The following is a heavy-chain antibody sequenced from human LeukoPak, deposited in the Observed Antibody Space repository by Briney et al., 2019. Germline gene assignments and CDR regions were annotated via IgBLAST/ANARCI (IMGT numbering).Heavy chain of an antibody. J-gene: IGHJ5*02. D-gene: IGHD3-10*01. CDR3: ARAITMVRGDPDSHGFLSWFDP. CDR1: GGSISSSSYY. Sequence: SETLSLTCTVSGGSISSSSYYWGWIRQPPGKGLEWIGSIYYSGSTNYNPSLKSRVTISADTSKNQFSLRLSSVTAADTAVYYCARAITMVRGDPDSHGFLSWFDPWGQGTLVTVSS. V-gene: IGHV4-39*07. CDR2: IYYSGST.